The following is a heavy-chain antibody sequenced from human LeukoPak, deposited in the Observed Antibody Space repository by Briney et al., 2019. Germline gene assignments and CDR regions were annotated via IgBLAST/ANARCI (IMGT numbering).Heavy chain of an antibody. CDR2: IYYSGST. CDR3: ARAPGHNYGYWMADY. CDR1: GGSISSYY. V-gene: IGHV4-59*01. Sequence: PSETLSLTCTVSGGSISSYYWSWIRQPPGKGLEWIGYIYYSGSTNYNPSLKSRVIISVDTSKNQFSLKLSSVTAADTAVYYCARAPGHNYGYWMADYWGQGTLVTVSS. J-gene: IGHJ4*02. D-gene: IGHD5-18*01.